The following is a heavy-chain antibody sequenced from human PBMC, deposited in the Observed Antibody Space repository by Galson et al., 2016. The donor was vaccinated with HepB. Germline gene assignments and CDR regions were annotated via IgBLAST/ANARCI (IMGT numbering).Heavy chain of an antibody. D-gene: IGHD2-15*01. J-gene: IGHJ6*04. Sequence: SLRLSCAASGLTFSRCDMHWVRQATGKGLEWVSAIGTAGDTYYPGSVRGRFTISRENSKNSLYLQMNSLTAGDTAVYYCARGKFYCSGGTCHYYGMDVWGKGTTVTVSP. CDR2: IGTAGDT. V-gene: IGHV3-13*01. CDR1: GLTFSRCD. CDR3: ARGKFYCSGGTCHYYGMDV.